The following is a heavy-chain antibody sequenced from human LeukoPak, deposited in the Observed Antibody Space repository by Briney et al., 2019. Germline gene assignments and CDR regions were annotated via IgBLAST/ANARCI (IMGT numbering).Heavy chain of an antibody. V-gene: IGHV4-61*02. CDR1: GGSISSGSYY. J-gene: IGHJ3*02. D-gene: IGHD7-27*01. CDR3: ARDWGDDAFDI. CDR2: IYTSGST. Sequence: SETLSLTCTVSGGSISSGSYYWSWIRQPAGKGLEWIGRIYTSGSTNYNPSLKSRVTISVDTSKNQFSLKLSSVTAADTAVYYCARDWGDDAFDIWGQGTMVTVSS.